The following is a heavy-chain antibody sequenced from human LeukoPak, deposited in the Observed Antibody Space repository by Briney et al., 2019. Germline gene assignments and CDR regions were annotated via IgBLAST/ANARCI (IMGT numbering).Heavy chain of an antibody. J-gene: IGHJ4*02. V-gene: IGHV4-39*01. D-gene: IGHD2-15*01. CDR1: GGSISSSSYY. Sequence: SETLSLTCTVSGGSISSSSYYWGWIRQPPGKGLEWIGSIYYSGSTYYNPSLKSRVTISVDTSKNQFSLKLSSVTAADTAVYYCANSYRGSVDYWGQGTLVTVSS. CDR3: ANSYRGSVDY. CDR2: IYYSGST.